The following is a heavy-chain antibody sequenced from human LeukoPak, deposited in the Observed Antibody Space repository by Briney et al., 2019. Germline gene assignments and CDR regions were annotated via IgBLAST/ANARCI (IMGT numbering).Heavy chain of an antibody. CDR3: ARPKGTNYYDSSGYYFSFHY. D-gene: IGHD3-22*01. CDR2: IIPIFGTA. J-gene: IGHJ4*02. V-gene: IGHV1-69*13. CDR1: GGTFSSYA. Sequence: ASVKVSCKASGGTFSSYAISWVRQAPGQGLEWMGGIIPIFGTANYAQKFQGRVTITADESTSTAYMELSSLRSEDTAVYYCARPKGTNYYDSSGYYFSFHYWGQGTLVTVSS.